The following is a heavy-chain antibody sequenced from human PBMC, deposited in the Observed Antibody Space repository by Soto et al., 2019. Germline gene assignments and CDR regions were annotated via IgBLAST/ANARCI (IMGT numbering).Heavy chain of an antibody. CDR2: INPSGGST. D-gene: IGHD6-13*01. V-gene: IGHV1-46*01. J-gene: IGHJ6*02. CDR3: ARDHPMAADNYYYGMDV. Sequence: QVQLVQSGAEVKKPGASVKVSCKASGYTFTSYYMHWVRQAPGQGLEWMGIINPSGGSTSYVQKFQGRVTMTRDTSTSTVYMELSSLRSEDTAGYYCARDHPMAADNYYYGMDVWGQGTTVTVSS. CDR1: GYTFTSYY.